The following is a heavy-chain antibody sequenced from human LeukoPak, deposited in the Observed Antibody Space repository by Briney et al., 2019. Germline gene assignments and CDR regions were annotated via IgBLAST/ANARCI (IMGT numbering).Heavy chain of an antibody. CDR1: GFTFSSYA. D-gene: IGHD3-22*01. CDR2: ISYDGSNK. Sequence: GGSLRLSCAASGFTFSSYAMHWVRQAPGKGLEWVAVISYDGSNKYYADSVKGRFTISRDNSKNTLYLQMNSLRAEDTAVYYCARNRGASGYYWVDYWGQGTLVSVSS. CDR3: ARNRGASGYYWVDY. V-gene: IGHV3-30-3*01. J-gene: IGHJ4*02.